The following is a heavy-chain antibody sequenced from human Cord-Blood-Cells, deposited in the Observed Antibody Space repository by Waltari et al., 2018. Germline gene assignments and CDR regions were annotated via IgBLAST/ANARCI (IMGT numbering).Heavy chain of an antibody. CDR1: GFTFSSYA. V-gene: IGHV3-23*01. CDR3: AKVAPPYCTNGVCYAFDI. Sequence: EVQLLESGGGLVQPGGSLRLSCAASGFTFSSYAMSWVRQAPGKGLGWVSAISGSGGSTYCAASVKGLFTISRDNSKNTLDLQMNRLRAEDTAVYYCAKVAPPYCTNGVCYAFDIWGQGTMVTVSS. D-gene: IGHD2-8*01. J-gene: IGHJ3*02. CDR2: ISGSGGST.